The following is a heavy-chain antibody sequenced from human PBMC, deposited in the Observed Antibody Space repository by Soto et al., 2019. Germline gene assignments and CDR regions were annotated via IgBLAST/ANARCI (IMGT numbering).Heavy chain of an antibody. V-gene: IGHV1-69*13. Sequence: GASVKVSCKASGGTFSNYAISWVRQAPGQGLEWMGGIIPIFGTANYAQKFQGRVTITADESTSTAYMELSSLRSEDTAVYYCARDRGRYAGDSSGYYDSLDYWGQGTLVTVSS. CDR3: ARDRGRYAGDSSGYYDSLDY. D-gene: IGHD3-22*01. CDR2: IIPIFGTA. CDR1: GGTFSNYA. J-gene: IGHJ4*02.